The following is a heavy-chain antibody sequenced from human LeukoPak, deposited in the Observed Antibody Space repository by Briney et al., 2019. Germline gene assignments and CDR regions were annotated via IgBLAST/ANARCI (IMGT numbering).Heavy chain of an antibody. CDR3: ARLRYSDY. J-gene: IGHJ4*02. CDR2: IKQDGSEK. V-gene: IGHV3-7*03. Sequence: GGSLRLSCVASGFSFGSNWMSWVRQAPGKGPEWVANIKQDGSEKNYVDSVKGRFTISRDNAKNSLYLQMNSLRAEDTAVYYCARLRYSDYWGQGTLVTVSS. D-gene: IGHD2-21*01. CDR1: GFSFGSNW.